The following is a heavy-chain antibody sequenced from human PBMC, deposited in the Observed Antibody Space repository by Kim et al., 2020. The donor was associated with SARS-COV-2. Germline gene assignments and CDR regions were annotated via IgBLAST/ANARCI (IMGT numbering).Heavy chain of an antibody. D-gene: IGHD5-18*01. Sequence: GGSLRLSCAASGFNFSSYWMSWVRQAPGKGLEWVANIKQDGSEKYYVDSVKGRFTISRDNAKNSLYLQMNSLRAEDTAVYYCARDRDHSYGYFDYWGQGTLVTVSS. CDR3: ARDRDHSYGYFDY. CDR2: IKQDGSEK. J-gene: IGHJ4*02. V-gene: IGHV3-7*03. CDR1: GFNFSSYW.